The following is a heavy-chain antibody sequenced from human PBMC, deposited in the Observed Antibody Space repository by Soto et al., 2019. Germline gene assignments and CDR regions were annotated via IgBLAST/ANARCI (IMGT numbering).Heavy chain of an antibody. CDR3: AHRGGATVGLYYFDY. D-gene: IGHD3-16*01. Sequence: SGPTLVNPTQTVTLTCTFSGFSLSTSGVSVGWIRQPPGKALEWLAFIYWHDDKRYSPSLKSRLTITKDTSKNQVVLTMTNMDPVDTATYYCAHRGGATVGLYYFDYWGQGALVTVSS. CDR1: GFSLSTSGVS. V-gene: IGHV2-5*01. CDR2: IYWHDDK. J-gene: IGHJ4*02.